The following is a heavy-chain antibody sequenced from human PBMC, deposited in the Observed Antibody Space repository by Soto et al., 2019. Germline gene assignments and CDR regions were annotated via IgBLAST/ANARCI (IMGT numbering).Heavy chain of an antibody. CDR1: GFTFSSYA. D-gene: IGHD3-10*02. CDR3: AIYDVLRLVYYIDY. Sequence: GGSLRLSCAASGFTFSSYAMHWVRQAPGKGLEWVAVISYDGSNKYYADSVKGRFTISRDNSKNTLYLQMNSLRAEDTAVYYCAIYDVLRLVYYIDYWGPGTLVTVSS. J-gene: IGHJ4*02. CDR2: ISYDGSNK. V-gene: IGHV3-30-3*01.